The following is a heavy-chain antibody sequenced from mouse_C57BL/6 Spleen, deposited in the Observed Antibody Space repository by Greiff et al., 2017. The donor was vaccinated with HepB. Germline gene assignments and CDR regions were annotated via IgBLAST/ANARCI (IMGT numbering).Heavy chain of an antibody. CDR1: GYSITSGYY. V-gene: IGHV3-6*01. Sequence: EVQLQESGPGLVKPSQSLSLTCSVTGYSITSGYYWNWIRQFPGNKLEWMGYISYDGSNNYNPSLKNRISITRDTSKNQFFLKLNSVTTEDTATYYCAIYGSSFDYWGQGTTLTVSS. CDR3: AIYGSSFDY. J-gene: IGHJ2*01. CDR2: ISYDGSN. D-gene: IGHD1-1*01.